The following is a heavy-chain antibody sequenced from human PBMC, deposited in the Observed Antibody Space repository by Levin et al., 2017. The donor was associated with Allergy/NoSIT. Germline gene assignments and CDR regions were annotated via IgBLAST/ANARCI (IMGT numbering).Heavy chain of an antibody. J-gene: IGHJ6*02. V-gene: IGHV3-53*01. D-gene: IGHD3-10*01. CDR1: GFIVSNTY. CDR3: ARESGSGAGSFDYYGMDV. CDR2: IYSDGST. Sequence: GESLKISCAASGFIVSNTYMNWVRQAPGKGLEWVSVIYSDGSTLYTDSVKGRFTISRDNSKNTLYLQMNSLRAEDTAVYYCARESGSGAGSFDYYGMDVWGQGTTVTVFS.